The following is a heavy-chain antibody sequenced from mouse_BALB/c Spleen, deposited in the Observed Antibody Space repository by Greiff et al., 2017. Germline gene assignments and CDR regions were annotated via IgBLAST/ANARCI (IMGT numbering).Heavy chain of an antibody. CDR1: GFTFSSYG. D-gene: IGHD2-14*01. CDR2: INSNGGST. J-gene: IGHJ4*01. V-gene: IGHV5-6-3*01. CDR3: ARDRGYRYEDYAMDY. Sequence: EVQLVESGGGLVQPGGSRKLSCAASGFTFSSYGMSWVRQTPDKRLELVATINSNGGSTYYPDSVKGRFTISRDNAKNTLYLQMSSLKSEDTAMYYCARDRGYRYEDYAMDYWGQGTSVTVSS.